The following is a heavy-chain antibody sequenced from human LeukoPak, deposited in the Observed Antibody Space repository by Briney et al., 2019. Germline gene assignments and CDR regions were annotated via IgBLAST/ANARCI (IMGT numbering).Heavy chain of an antibody. Sequence: GSLRLSCAASGFTLSRHSMNWVRQAPAKGLEWVSAIGTAGDTYYPGSVKGRFTISRENAKNSLYLQMNSLRAGDTAVYYCARGSPGYTFDYRGQGTLVTVSS. CDR3: ARGSPGYTFDY. J-gene: IGHJ4*02. D-gene: IGHD3-9*01. V-gene: IGHV3-13*01. CDR2: IGTAGDT. CDR1: GFTLSRHS.